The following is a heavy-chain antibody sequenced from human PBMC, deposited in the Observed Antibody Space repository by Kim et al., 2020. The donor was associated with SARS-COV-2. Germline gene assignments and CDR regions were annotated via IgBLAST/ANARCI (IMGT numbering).Heavy chain of an antibody. Sequence: ASVQGRFTISRDNSKNTLYLQLNNLRAEDTAIYYCAKGGDYINYHYYGLDVWGQGTTVTVSS. D-gene: IGHD4-4*01. J-gene: IGHJ6*02. V-gene: IGHV3-23*01. CDR3: AKGGDYINYHYYGLDV.